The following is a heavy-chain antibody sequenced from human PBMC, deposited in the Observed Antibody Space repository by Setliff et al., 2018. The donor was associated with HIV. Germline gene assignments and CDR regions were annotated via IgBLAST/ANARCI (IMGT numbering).Heavy chain of an antibody. J-gene: IGHJ4*02. CDR3: ATDPRRLSY. Sequence: SGGSLRLSCSTSGFIFNNFWMHWVRQAPGKGLVWVSCISGTDIKYADSVKGRLTISRDNAKNSLYLQMNSLRAEDTAVYYCATDPRRLSYWGQGTLVTVSS. CDR1: GFIFNNFW. CDR2: ISGTDI. V-gene: IGHV3-21*01. D-gene: IGHD2-21*01.